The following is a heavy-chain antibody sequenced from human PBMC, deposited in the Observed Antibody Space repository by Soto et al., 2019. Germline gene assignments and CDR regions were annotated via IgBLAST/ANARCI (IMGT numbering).Heavy chain of an antibody. CDR2: ISYDGSNK. CDR1: GFTFSSYA. CDR3: ARDEEGYSSSWYGPGGRDYYYYGMDV. J-gene: IGHJ6*02. V-gene: IGHV3-30-3*01. D-gene: IGHD6-13*01. Sequence: QVQLVESGGGVVQPGRSLRLSCAASGFTFSSYAMHWVRQAPGKGLEWVAVISYDGSNKYYADSVKGRFTISRDNSKNTLYLQMNSLRAEDTAVYYCARDEEGYSSSWYGPGGRDYYYYGMDVWGQGTTVTVSS.